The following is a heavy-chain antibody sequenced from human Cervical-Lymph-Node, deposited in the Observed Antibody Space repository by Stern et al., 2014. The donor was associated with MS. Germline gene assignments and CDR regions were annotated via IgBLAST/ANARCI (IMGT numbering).Heavy chain of an antibody. J-gene: IGHJ4*02. V-gene: IGHV2-5*01. D-gene: IGHD2-21*02. Sequence: QIPLKESGPTLVKPTQTLTLTCTFSGVSLSTSEVGVGWIRQPPGKALEWLAVIYWNDDKRYSPSLESRLTITKDTSKNQVVLTMTNMDPVDTATYYWAHSPDTAFDYWGQGILVTVSS. CDR1: GVSLSTSEVG. CDR3: AHSPDTAFDY. CDR2: IYWNDDK.